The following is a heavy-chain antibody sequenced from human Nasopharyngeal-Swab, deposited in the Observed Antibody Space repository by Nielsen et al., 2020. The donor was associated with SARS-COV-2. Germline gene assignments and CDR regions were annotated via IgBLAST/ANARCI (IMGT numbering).Heavy chain of an antibody. CDR2: VSNNDANIT. CDR1: GLDFCKYA. J-gene: IGHJ3*01. Sequence: ARSLRLSCAASGLDFCKYAMSWVRHAAGNGLEWVSTVSNNDANITYYADSVKGRFTMSRDTSKHTVSLQMNSLRAEDTAVYYSAKDDFCPACAFDVWGQGTIVTVSS. D-gene: IGHD2-21*02. V-gene: IGHV3-23*01. CDR3: AKDDFCPACAFDV.